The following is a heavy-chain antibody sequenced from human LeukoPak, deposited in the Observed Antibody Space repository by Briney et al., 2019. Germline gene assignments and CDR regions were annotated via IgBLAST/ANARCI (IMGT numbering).Heavy chain of an antibody. J-gene: IGHJ4*02. CDR1: GYTFTSYD. D-gene: IGHD3-3*01. V-gene: IGHV1-8*01. Sequence: GASVKVSCKASGYTFTSYDINWVRQATGQGLEWMGWMNPNSGNTGYAQKFQGRVTMTRNTSISTAYMELSSLRSEDTAVYYCARSWIHDFWSGLIKPRTYFDYWGQGTLVTVSS. CDR2: MNPNSGNT. CDR3: ARSWIHDFWSGLIKPRTYFDY.